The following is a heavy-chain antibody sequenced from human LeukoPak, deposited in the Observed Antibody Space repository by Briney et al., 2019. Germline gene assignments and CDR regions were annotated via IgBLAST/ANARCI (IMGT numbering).Heavy chain of an antibody. Sequence: PSETLSLTCTVSGYSISSGYYWGWIRQPPGKGLEWIGSIYHSGSTYYNPSLKSRVTISVDTSKNQFSLKLSSVTAADTAVYYCARDYYGSGSPNNPNYYGMDVWGQGTTVTVSS. CDR3: ARDYYGSGSPNNPNYYGMDV. J-gene: IGHJ6*02. CDR2: IYHSGST. D-gene: IGHD3-10*01. CDR1: GYSISSGYY. V-gene: IGHV4-38-2*02.